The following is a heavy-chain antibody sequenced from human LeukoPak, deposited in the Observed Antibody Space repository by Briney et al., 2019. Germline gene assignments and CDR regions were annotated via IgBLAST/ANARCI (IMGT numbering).Heavy chain of an antibody. V-gene: IGHV4-59*01. CDR2: IYYSGST. Sequence: SQTLSLTCTVSGGSISSYYWSWIRQPPGKGLEWIGYIYYSGSTNYNPSLKSRVTISVDTSKNQFSLKLSSVTAADTAVYYCARIHYYDSSGYQVDAFDIWGQGTMVTVSS. D-gene: IGHD3-22*01. CDR3: ARIHYYDSSGYQVDAFDI. J-gene: IGHJ3*02. CDR1: GGSISSYY.